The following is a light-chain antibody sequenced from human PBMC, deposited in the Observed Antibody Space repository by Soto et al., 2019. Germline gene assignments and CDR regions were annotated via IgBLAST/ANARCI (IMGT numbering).Light chain of an antibody. V-gene: IGKV3-20*01. CDR2: GAS. J-gene: IGKJ1*01. CDR3: QQYGSSRGT. Sequence: EIVLTQSPGTLSLSPGERATLSCRASQSVSSSYLAWYQQKPGQAPRPRIYGASSRATDIPDRFSGSGSGTHVTLTISRLEPEDFAVYYCQQYGSSRGTFGRGTKVEIK. CDR1: QSVSSSY.